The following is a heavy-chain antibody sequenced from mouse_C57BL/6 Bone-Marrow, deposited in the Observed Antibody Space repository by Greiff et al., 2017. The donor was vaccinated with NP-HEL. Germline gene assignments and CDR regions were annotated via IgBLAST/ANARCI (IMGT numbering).Heavy chain of an antibody. V-gene: IGHV3-1*01. CDR3: AKGNWDGSFAY. J-gene: IGHJ3*01. Sequence: EVMLVESGPGMVKPSQSLSLTCTVTGYSITSGYDWHWIRHFPGNKLEWMGYISYSGSTNYNPSLKSRISITHDTSKNHFFLKLNSVTTEDTATYYCAKGNWDGSFAYWGQGTLVTVSA. CDR2: ISYSGST. CDR1: GYSITSGYD. D-gene: IGHD4-1*01.